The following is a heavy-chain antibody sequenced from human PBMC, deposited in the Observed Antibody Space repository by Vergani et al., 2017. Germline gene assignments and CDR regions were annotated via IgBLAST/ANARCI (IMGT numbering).Heavy chain of an antibody. V-gene: IGHV1-69*01. J-gene: IGHJ6*02. Sequence: QVQLVQSGAEVKKPGSSVKVSCKASGGTFSSYAISWVRQAPGQGLEWMGGIIPIFGTANYAQKFQGTVTITADESTSTAYMELSSLGSEDAAVYYCASRDITIFGVVIIRGYYYYGMDVWGQGTTVTVSS. CDR1: GGTFSSYA. D-gene: IGHD3-3*01. CDR3: ASRDITIFGVVIIRGYYYYGMDV. CDR2: IIPIFGTA.